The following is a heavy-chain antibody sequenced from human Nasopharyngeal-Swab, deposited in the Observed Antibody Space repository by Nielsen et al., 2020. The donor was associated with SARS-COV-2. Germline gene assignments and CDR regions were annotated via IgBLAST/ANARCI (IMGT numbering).Heavy chain of an antibody. V-gene: IGHV3-11*05. J-gene: IGHJ6*02. Sequence: GASLKISCAASGFTFSDYYMSWIRQAPGKGLKWVSYISSSSSYTNYADSVKGRFTISRDNAKNSLYLQMNSLRAEDTAVYYCARERGLRFLEWLSLWDGMDVWGQGTTVTVSS. CDR2: ISSSSSYT. CDR1: GFTFSDYY. CDR3: ARERGLRFLEWLSLWDGMDV. D-gene: IGHD3-3*01.